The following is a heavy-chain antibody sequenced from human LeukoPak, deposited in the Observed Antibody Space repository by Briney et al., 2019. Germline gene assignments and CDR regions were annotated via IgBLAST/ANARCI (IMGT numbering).Heavy chain of an antibody. J-gene: IGHJ4*02. CDR3: AKVGGYRGYYFDY. Sequence: GGSLRLSCAASGFTFSSYATSWVRQAPGKGLEWVSAISGSGGSTYYADSVKGRFAISRDNSKNTLYLQMNSLRAEDTAVYYCAKVGGYRGYYFDYWGQGTLVTVSS. CDR1: GFTFSSYA. D-gene: IGHD3-22*01. CDR2: ISGSGGST. V-gene: IGHV3-23*01.